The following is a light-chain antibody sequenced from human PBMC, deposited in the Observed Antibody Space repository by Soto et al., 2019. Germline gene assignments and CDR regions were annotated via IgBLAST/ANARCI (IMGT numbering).Light chain of an antibody. CDR1: SSNIGSNT. J-gene: IGLJ3*02. CDR2: GSS. CDR3: AAWDDSLSGWV. V-gene: IGLV1-44*01. Sequence: QSVLTQPPSASGTPGQRVTISCSGSSSNIGSNTVSWYQQLPGTAPKLLIYGSSQRPSGVPDRFSGSKSGTSASLAISGLQSEDEADYYCAAWDDSLSGWVFGGGTKLTVL.